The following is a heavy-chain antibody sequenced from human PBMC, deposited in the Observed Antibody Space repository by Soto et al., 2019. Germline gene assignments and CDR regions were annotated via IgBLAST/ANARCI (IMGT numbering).Heavy chain of an antibody. CDR1: GDTPSTYA. CDR3: AILGLDVDS. CDR2: IIPILGTP. D-gene: IGHD3-16*01. V-gene: IGHV1-69*14. J-gene: IGHJ4*02. Sequence: QVQLVQSGAEVQKPGSSVNVSCKASGDTPSTYAISWVRQAPGQGLEWMGGIIPILGTPNYAQRFRGRITISADTATRTTYMELNSVTSDDTAVFYCAILGLDVDSWGQGTLVIVSS.